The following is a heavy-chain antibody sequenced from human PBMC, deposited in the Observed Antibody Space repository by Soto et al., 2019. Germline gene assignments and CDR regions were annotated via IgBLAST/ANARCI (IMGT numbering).Heavy chain of an antibody. Sequence: QVQLQESGPGLVKPSETLSLTCTVSGGSISSYYWSWIRQPPGKGLEWIGYIYYSGSTNYNPSLXXRXSISVDTSKNQFSLKLSSVTAADTAVYYCARGGERSWIQLWSWGQGTLVTVSS. CDR2: IYYSGST. CDR1: GGSISSYY. D-gene: IGHD5-18*01. CDR3: ARGGERSWIQLWS. V-gene: IGHV4-59*08. J-gene: IGHJ5*02.